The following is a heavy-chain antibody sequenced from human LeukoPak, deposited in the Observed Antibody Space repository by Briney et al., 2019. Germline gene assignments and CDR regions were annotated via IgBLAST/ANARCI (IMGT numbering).Heavy chain of an antibody. V-gene: IGHV4-39*07. CDR1: GGSISSTTYY. D-gene: IGHD2-15*01. CDR2: IYKTGST. Sequence: SETLSLTCTVSGGSISSTTYYWAWIRQPPGKGLEWIGSIYKTGSTNYSPSLKSRLTISVDTSKNQFSLKLSSVTAADTAAYYCARFPVVVAARMSWFDPWGQGTLVTVSS. CDR3: ARFPVVVAARMSWFDP. J-gene: IGHJ5*02.